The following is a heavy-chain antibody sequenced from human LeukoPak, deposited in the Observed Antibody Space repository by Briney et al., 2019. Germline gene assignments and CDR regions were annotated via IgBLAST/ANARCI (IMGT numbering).Heavy chain of an antibody. CDR3: ARFYYGTIGYYFDY. Sequence: SETLSLTCTVSGGSISGYYWSWIRQPAGKGLEWVGRIYTSGSADYNPSLKSRVTMSVDTSQNQFSLRLSSVTAADTAVYFCARFYYGTIGYYFDYWGQGTLVTVSA. D-gene: IGHD3-22*01. CDR2: IYTSGSA. CDR1: GGSISGYY. V-gene: IGHV4-4*07. J-gene: IGHJ4*02.